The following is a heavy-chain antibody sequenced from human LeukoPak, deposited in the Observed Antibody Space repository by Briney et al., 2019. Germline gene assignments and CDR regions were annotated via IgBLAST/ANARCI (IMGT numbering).Heavy chain of an antibody. J-gene: IGHJ3*02. CDR1: GYTFTGYY. CDR3: ARDQDSNYDFWSGREAFGAFDI. V-gene: IGHV1-2*02. D-gene: IGHD3-3*01. CDR2: INPNSGGT. Sequence: ASVKVSCKASGYTFTGYYMHWVRQAPGQGLEWMGWINPNSGGTNYAQKFQGRVTMTRDTSISTAYMELSRLRSDDTAVYYCARDQDSNYDFWSGREAFGAFDIWGQGTMVTVSS.